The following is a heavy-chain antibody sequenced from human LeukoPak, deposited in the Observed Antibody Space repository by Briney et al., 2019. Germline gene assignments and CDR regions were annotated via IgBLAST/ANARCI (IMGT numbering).Heavy chain of an antibody. CDR1: GFTFRSYA. CDR3: ATDFEQDSWSGHSD. V-gene: IGHV3-23*01. D-gene: IGHD3-3*01. J-gene: IGHJ4*02. CDR2: IYASGAST. Sequence: GGSLRRSCAASGFTFRSYAMSWVRQAPGQGLEWVSIIYASGASTNYADSVRGRFTTFRDNSNNMVYLQMNSLRAEDTAVYYCATDFEQDSWSGHSDWGQGTLVTVSS.